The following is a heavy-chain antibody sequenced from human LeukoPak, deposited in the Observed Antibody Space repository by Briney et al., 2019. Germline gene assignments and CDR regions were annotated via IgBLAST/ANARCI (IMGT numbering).Heavy chain of an antibody. Sequence: GGSLRLSCAATGFTFSSYGMLWIRQAPGKGLEWVAVIWSDGSHKYYVDSMKGRCTIFRDNSKNIVYLHMNSLRVEDTAVYYCASAAGAVDMWGQGTLVTVSS. CDR2: IWSDGSHK. CDR3: ASAAGAVDM. D-gene: IGHD6-13*01. CDR1: GFTFSSYG. J-gene: IGHJ3*02. V-gene: IGHV3-33*01.